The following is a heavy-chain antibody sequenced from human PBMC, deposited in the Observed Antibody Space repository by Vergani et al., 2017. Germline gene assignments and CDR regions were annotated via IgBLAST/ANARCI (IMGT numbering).Heavy chain of an antibody. Sequence: EVQLVESGGVVVQPGGSLRLSCAASGFTFDDYTMHWVRQAPGKGLEWVSLISWAGGSTYYADSVKGRFTISRDNSKNSLYLQMNSLRTEDTALYYCARWSNGSGSYYRLWGQGTLVTVSS. D-gene: IGHD3-10*01. J-gene: IGHJ4*02. V-gene: IGHV3-43*01. CDR2: ISWAGGST. CDR1: GFTFDDYT. CDR3: ARWSNGSGSYYRL.